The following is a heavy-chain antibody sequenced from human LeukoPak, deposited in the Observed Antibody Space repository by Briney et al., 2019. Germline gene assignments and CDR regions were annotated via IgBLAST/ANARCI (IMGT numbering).Heavy chain of an antibody. V-gene: IGHV1-8*01. D-gene: IGHD6-6*01. CDR2: MSPNSGNT. CDR3: ARGGGAARPNWFDP. Sequence: ASVKVSCKASGYTFTSYDINWVRQATGQGLEWMGWMSPNSGNTGYAQKFQGRVTMTRNTSISTAYMELSSLRSEDTAVYYCARGGGAARPNWFDPWGQGTLVTVSS. J-gene: IGHJ5*02. CDR1: GYTFTSYD.